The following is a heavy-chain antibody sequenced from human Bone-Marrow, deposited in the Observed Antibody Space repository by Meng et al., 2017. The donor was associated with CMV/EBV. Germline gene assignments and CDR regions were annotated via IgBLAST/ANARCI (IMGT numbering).Heavy chain of an antibody. V-gene: IGHV3-11*04. CDR3: ARVADWSGYYYYGMDV. Sequence: GESLKISCAASGFTFSDYYMSWIRQAPGKGLEWVSYISSSGSTIYYADSVKGRFTISRDNAKNSLYLQMNSLRAEDTAVNYCARVADWSGYYYYGMDVWGQGTTVTVSS. CDR2: ISSSGSTI. D-gene: IGHD3-3*01. CDR1: GFTFSDYY. J-gene: IGHJ6*02.